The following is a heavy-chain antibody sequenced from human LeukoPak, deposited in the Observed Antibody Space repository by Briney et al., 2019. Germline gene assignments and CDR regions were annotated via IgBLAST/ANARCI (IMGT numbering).Heavy chain of an antibody. CDR2: ISGSGGST. CDR3: AKDGLLAARPAYFDY. V-gene: IGHV3-23*01. Sequence: GGSLRLSCAACGFTFSSYAMSWVRQAPGKGLEWVSAISGSGGSTYYADSVKGRFTISRDNSKNTLYLQMNSLRAEDTAVYYCAKDGLLAARPAYFDYWGQGTLVTVSS. CDR1: GFTFSSYA. D-gene: IGHD6-6*01. J-gene: IGHJ4*02.